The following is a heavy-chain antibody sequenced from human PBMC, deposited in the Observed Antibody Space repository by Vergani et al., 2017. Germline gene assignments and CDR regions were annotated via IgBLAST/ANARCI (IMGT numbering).Heavy chain of an antibody. Sequence: QVQLVQSGAEVKKPGASVKVSCKASGYTFINYGISWVRQAPGQGLEWMGWISGKNGNTDYVQKCKGRVTMTTDTSTITAYMELRSLRSDDTAIYYYASEGKYDFWSARYNYGMDVWGQGTTVTVSS. J-gene: IGHJ6*02. CDR1: GYTFINYG. CDR2: ISGKNGNT. D-gene: IGHD3-3*01. CDR3: ASEGKYDFWSARYNYGMDV. V-gene: IGHV1-18*01.